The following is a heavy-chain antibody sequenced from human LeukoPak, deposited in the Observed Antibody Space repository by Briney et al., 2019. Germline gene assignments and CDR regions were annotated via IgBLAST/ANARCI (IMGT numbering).Heavy chain of an antibody. Sequence: PGGSLRLSCVASEFRISSYWMSWVRQAPGKGLEWVANMKEDGSLKYYVDSVKGRFTISRDNAKNSLYLQMNNLRAEDTAVYYCASTVGLDYWGQGTLVTVSS. V-gene: IGHV3-7*01. CDR1: EFRISSYW. D-gene: IGHD3-16*01. J-gene: IGHJ4*02. CDR3: ASTVGLDY. CDR2: MKEDGSLK.